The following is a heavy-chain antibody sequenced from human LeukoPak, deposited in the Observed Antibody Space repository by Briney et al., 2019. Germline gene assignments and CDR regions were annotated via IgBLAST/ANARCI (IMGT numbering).Heavy chain of an antibody. CDR1: GGTFSSYA. D-gene: IGHD6-13*01. CDR2: IIPILGIA. Sequence: SVKVSCKASGGTFSSYAISWVRQAPGQGLEWMGRIIPILGIANYAQKFQGRVTITADKSTSIAYMELSSLRSEDTAVYYCARDPPHSIAAAGRYGMDVWGQGTTVTVSS. J-gene: IGHJ6*02. CDR3: ARDPPHSIAAAGRYGMDV. V-gene: IGHV1-69*04.